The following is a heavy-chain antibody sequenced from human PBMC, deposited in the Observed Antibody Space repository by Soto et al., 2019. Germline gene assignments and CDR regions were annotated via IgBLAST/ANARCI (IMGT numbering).Heavy chain of an antibody. CDR1: GIVFSDY. D-gene: IGHD3-16*01. J-gene: IGHJ5*02. CDR2: ISGSGRTI. CDR3: ARLPFPWGWFDP. V-gene: IGHV3-11*01. Sequence: QVQLVESGGGLVKPGGSLRLSCGASGIVFSDYMSWVRQAPGKGLEWLSYISGSGRTIYSADSVKGRFTISRDNATNSLYLQMNNVRTEDTAVYYCARLPFPWGWFDPWGQGTLVTVSS.